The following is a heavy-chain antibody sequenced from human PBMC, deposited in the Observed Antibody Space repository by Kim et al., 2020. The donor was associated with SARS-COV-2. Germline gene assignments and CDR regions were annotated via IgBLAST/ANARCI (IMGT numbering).Heavy chain of an antibody. CDR3: ATPYYYGSGSSDFDY. J-gene: IGHJ4*02. V-gene: IGHV1-69*02. Sequence: QKFQGRVTITADKSTSTAYMELSSLRSEDTAVYYCATPYYYGSGSSDFDYWGQGTLVTVSS. D-gene: IGHD3-10*01.